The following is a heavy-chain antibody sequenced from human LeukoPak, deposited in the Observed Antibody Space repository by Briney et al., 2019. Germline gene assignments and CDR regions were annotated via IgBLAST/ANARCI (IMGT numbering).Heavy chain of an antibody. V-gene: IGHV4-34*01. CDR3: ARGVGLTYYRSEGLRGYFDY. J-gene: IGHJ4*02. Sequence: SETLSLTCAVYGESFSGYYWTWIRQPPGKGLEGVGEIIDTGSTKYNSSLKSRVTISVDTSKNEFSLNLTSVTAADSAVYYCARGVGLTYYRSEGLRGYFDYWGQGTLVTVSS. CDR2: IIDTGST. D-gene: IGHD3-10*01. CDR1: GESFSGYY.